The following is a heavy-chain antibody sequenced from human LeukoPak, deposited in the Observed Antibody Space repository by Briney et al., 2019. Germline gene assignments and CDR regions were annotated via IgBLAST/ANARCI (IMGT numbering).Heavy chain of an antibody. Sequence: GGSLRLSCAASGFTFSSYSMNWVRQAPGKGLEWVSYISSSSSTIYYADSVKGRFTISRDNAKNSLYLQMNSLRAEDTAVYYCARDREWELHALDIWGQGTMVTVSS. D-gene: IGHD1-26*01. CDR3: ARDREWELHALDI. CDR1: GFTFSSYS. V-gene: IGHV3-48*01. J-gene: IGHJ3*02. CDR2: ISSSSSTI.